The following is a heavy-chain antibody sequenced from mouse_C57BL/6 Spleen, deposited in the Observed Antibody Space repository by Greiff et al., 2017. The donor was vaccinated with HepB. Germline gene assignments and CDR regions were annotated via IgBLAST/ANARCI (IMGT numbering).Heavy chain of an antibody. J-gene: IGHJ2*01. CDR1: GYTFTSYW. D-gene: IGHD2-4*01. V-gene: IGHV1-52*01. Sequence: VKQSCKASGYTFTSYWMSWVKQRPIQGLEWIGNIDPSDSETHYNQKFKDKATLTVDKTSSTAYMHLLSLNSEYSAVYYCARWSYDYGFDYWGQGTTLTVSS. CDR3: ARWSYDYGFDY. CDR2: IDPSDSET.